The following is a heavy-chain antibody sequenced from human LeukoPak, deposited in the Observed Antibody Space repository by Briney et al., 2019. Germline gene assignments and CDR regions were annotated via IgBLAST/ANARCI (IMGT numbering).Heavy chain of an antibody. D-gene: IGHD6-13*01. V-gene: IGHV4-4*07. Sequence: SETLSLTCTVSGGSISSYYWSWIRQPAGKGLEWIGRIYISGSTNYNPSLKSRVTMSVDTSKNQFSLKLSSVTAADTAVYYCARGIAAAGWSDYWGQGTLVTVSS. J-gene: IGHJ4*02. CDR3: ARGIAAAGWSDY. CDR1: GGSISSYY. CDR2: IYISGST.